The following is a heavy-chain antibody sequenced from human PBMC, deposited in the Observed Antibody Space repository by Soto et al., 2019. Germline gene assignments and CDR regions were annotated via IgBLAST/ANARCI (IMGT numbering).Heavy chain of an antibody. D-gene: IGHD2-8*01. V-gene: IGHV4-61*01. Sequence: QVQLQESGPGLETSSKTLYLTCNVSGGSVPIGTNNWSWIRQLTGRERAWIGNVYYNGNTNYNPSLKSRVTISVDTSKNQFSLKRRSVTAADTAVYYCARGHPFMQYPGWFDPWGQGTLVTVSS. CDR3: ARGHPFMQYPGWFDP. CDR2: VYYNGNT. CDR1: GGSVPIGTNN. J-gene: IGHJ5*02.